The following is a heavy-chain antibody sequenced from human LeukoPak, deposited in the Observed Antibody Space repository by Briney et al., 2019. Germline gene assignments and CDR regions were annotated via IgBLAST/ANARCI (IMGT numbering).Heavy chain of an antibody. V-gene: IGHV4-59*01. CDR1: GGSISSYY. Sequence: PSETLSLTCTVSGGSISSYYWSWIRQPPGKGLEYIGYIYYSGSTNYNPSLKSRVTISLDTSKNQFSLKLSSVTAADTAVYYCARGKWDLESGEAFDIWGQGTMVTVSS. CDR2: IYYSGST. J-gene: IGHJ3*02. D-gene: IGHD1-26*01. CDR3: ARGKWDLESGEAFDI.